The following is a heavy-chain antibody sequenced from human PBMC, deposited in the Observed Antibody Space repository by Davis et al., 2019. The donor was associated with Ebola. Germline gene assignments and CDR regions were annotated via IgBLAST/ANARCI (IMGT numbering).Heavy chain of an antibody. CDR2: ISSNSGAI. D-gene: IGHD6-19*01. J-gene: IGHJ4*02. Sequence: PGGSLRLSCAASGFTFSSYNMNWVRQAPGKGLEWVSYISSNSGAIYYVDSVKGRFTISRDNAKNSLYLQMNSLRDEDTAIYYCARAVASTRPCDYWGQGILVTVSS. CDR3: ARAVASTRPCDY. V-gene: IGHV3-48*02. CDR1: GFTFSSYN.